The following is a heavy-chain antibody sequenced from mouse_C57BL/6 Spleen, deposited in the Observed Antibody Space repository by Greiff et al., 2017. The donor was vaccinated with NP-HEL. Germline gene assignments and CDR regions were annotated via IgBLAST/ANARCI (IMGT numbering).Heavy chain of an antibody. D-gene: IGHD2-2*01. J-gene: IGHJ4*01. Sequence: EVKLMESGPGLVKPSQSLSLTCSVTGYSITSGYYWNWIRQFPGNKLEWMGYISYDGSNNYNPSLKNRISITRDTSKNQFFLKLNSVTTEDTATYYCARERVTTIYYAMDYWGQGTSVTVSS. CDR1: GYSITSGYY. CDR2: ISYDGSN. V-gene: IGHV3-6*01. CDR3: ARERVTTIYYAMDY.